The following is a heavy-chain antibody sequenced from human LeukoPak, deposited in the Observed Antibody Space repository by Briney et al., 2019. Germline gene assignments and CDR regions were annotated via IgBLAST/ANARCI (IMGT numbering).Heavy chain of an antibody. CDR3: ARSPIVVVVAAPSSSAFDI. CDR1: GGPFSSYA. D-gene: IGHD2-15*01. Sequence: SVKVSCKASGGPFSSYAISWVRQAPGQGLEWMGRIIPILGIANYAQKFQGRVTITADKSTSTAYMELSSLRSEDTAVYYCARSPIVVVVAAPSSSAFDIWGQGTMVTVSS. CDR2: IIPILGIA. J-gene: IGHJ3*02. V-gene: IGHV1-69*04.